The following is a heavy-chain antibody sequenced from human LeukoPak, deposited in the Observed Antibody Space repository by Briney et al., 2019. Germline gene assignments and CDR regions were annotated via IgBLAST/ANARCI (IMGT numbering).Heavy chain of an antibody. CDR3: ARSSYRGTDYYDSSGYYHDAFDI. CDR1: GFTFSDYA. J-gene: IGHJ3*02. D-gene: IGHD3-22*01. V-gene: IGHV3-23*01. CDR2: ISGSGGST. Sequence: GGSLRLSCAASGFTFSDYAMNWVRQAPGKGLEWVSVISGSGGSTYYADSVKGRFTISRDNSKNTLYLQMDSLGAEDTAVYYCARSSYRGTDYYDSSGYYHDAFDIWGQGTMVTVSS.